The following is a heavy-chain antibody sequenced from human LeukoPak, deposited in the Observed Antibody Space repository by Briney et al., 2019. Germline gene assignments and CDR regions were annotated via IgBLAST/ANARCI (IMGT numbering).Heavy chain of an antibody. CDR1: GFTFSSYS. D-gene: IGHD5-24*01. CDR2: ISSSSSYI. CDR3: ARTRDGYNTNWFDP. J-gene: IGHJ5*02. V-gene: IGHV3-21*01. Sequence: GGSLRLSYAASGFTFSSYSMNWVRQAPGKGLEWVSSISSSSSYIYYADSVKGRFTISRDNAKNSLYLQMNSLRAEDTAVYYCARTRDGYNTNWFDPWGQGTLVTVSS.